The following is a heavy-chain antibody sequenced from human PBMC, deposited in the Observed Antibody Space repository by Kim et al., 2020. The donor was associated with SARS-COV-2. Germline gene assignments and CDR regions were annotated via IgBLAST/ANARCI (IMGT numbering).Heavy chain of an antibody. CDR3: ASDQRQWDYYYYYGMDV. Sequence: SETLSLTCAVYGGSFSGYYWSWIRQPPGKGLEWIGEINHSGSTNYNPSLKSRVTISVDTSKNQFSLKLSSVTAADTAVYYCASDQRQWDYYYYYGMDVWGQGTTVTVSS. CDR1: GGSFSGYY. D-gene: IGHD1-26*01. J-gene: IGHJ6*02. CDR2: INHSGST. V-gene: IGHV4-34*01.